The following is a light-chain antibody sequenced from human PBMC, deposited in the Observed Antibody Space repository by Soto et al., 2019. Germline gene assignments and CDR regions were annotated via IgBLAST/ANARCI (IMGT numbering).Light chain of an antibody. CDR3: QLYNSYSPT. J-gene: IGKJ1*01. Sequence: DIQMTQSPSTLSASVGDRVTITCRASQSMSSWLAWYQQKPGKAPNLLIYKASSLESGVPSRFSGSGSGTEFTLTISSLQSDDFATYYCQLYNSYSPTFGQGT. V-gene: IGKV1-5*03. CDR1: QSMSSW. CDR2: KAS.